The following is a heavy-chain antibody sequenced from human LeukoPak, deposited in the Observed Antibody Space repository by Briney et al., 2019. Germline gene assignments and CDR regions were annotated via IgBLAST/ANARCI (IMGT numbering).Heavy chain of an antibody. D-gene: IGHD3-3*01. V-gene: IGHV3-23*01. CDR3: AKELWEGSGSLEY. J-gene: IGHJ4*02. Sequence: PGGSLRLSCVASRFTFNNYPMAWVRQAPGKGPEWVSAISGGGDKTIYTDSARGRFTISRDNSKNTCSLQMNSLKAEDTAFYYCAKELWEGSGSLEYWGQGILVTVSS. CDR1: RFTFNNYP. CDR2: ISGGGDKT.